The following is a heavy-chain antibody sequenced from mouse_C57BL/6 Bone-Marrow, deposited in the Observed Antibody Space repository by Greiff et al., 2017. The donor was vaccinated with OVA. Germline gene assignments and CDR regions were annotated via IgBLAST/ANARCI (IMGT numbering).Heavy chain of an antibody. CDR1: GFTFTDYY. CDR3: ARYIISSYWYFDV. D-gene: IGHD1-1*01. J-gene: IGHJ1*03. V-gene: IGHV7-3*01. CDR2: IRNKANGYTT. Sequence: EVQGVESGGGLVQPGGSLSLSCAASGFTFTDYYMSWVRQPPGKALEWLGFIRNKANGYTTEYSASVKGRFTISRDNSQSILYLQMNALRAEDSATYYCARYIISSYWYFDVWGTGTTVTVSS.